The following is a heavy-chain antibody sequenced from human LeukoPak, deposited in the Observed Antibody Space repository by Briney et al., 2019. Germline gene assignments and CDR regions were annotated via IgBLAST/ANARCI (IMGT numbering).Heavy chain of an antibody. Sequence: SETLSLTCTVSGGSISGYSWSWIRQPPGKGLEWIGYIYYSGSTNYNPSLKSRVTISVDTSKSQVSLQLSSMTAADTAVYYCARDSALWRPDYYYGMDVWGQGTTVTVSS. V-gene: IGHV4-59*01. CDR2: IYYSGST. D-gene: IGHD5-18*01. CDR3: ARDSALWRPDYYYGMDV. J-gene: IGHJ6*02. CDR1: GGSISGYS.